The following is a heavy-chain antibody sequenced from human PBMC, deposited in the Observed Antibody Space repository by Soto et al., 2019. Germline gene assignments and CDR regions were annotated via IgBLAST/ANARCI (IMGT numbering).Heavy chain of an antibody. Sequence: QVQLVQSGAEVKKPGSSVKVSCKASGGTFSSYAISWVRQAPGQGLEWMGGIIPIFGTANYAQKFQGRVTITADESTITAYMELSSLRSEDTAVYYCARGGGRAARRGNWFDPWGQGTLVTVSS. D-gene: IGHD6-6*01. CDR3: ARGGGRAARRGNWFDP. CDR1: GGTFSSYA. J-gene: IGHJ5*02. V-gene: IGHV1-69*01. CDR2: IIPIFGTA.